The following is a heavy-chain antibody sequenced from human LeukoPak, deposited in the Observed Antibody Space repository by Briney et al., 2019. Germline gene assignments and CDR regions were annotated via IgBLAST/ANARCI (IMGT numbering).Heavy chain of an antibody. Sequence: GGSLRLSCAVSGFPFSRFYMSWIRQAPGKGLEWISYIGLSGSPLDYADSVKGRFTISRDNAKNSLYLDMNSLRAEDTAVYYCARDRSDGNYYMVVWGKGTTVIVSS. V-gene: IGHV3-11*04. J-gene: IGHJ6*03. CDR3: ARDRSDGNYYMVV. CDR1: GFPFSRFY. D-gene: IGHD5-24*01. CDR2: IGLSGSPL.